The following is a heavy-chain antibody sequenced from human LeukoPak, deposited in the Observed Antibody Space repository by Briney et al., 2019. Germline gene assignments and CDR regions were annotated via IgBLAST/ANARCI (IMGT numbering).Heavy chain of an antibody. D-gene: IGHD1-1*01. CDR2: IYYSGST. V-gene: IGHV4-59*12. CDR3: ARASATGTAFDP. J-gene: IGHJ5*02. Sequence: SETLSLTCTVSGGSISGYYWSWIRQPPGKGLEWIGYIYYSGSTNYNPSLKSRVTMSVDTSKNQFSLKLSSVTAADTAVYYCARASATGTAFDPWGQGTLVTVSS. CDR1: GGSISGYY.